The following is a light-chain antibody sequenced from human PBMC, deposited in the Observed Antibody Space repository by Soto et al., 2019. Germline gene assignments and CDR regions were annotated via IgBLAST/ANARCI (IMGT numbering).Light chain of an antibody. CDR2: AAS. CDR3: KQSYSTPHT. CDR1: QSISRY. J-gene: IGKJ1*01. V-gene: IGKV1-39*01. Sequence: DIQMTQSPSSLSASVGDRVTITCSASQSISRYLNWYQQKPGKAPKLLIYAASSLKSGAPTRFSGSGSETVFPLTISSLHPEDFANYYCKQSYSTPHTFGQGTKVEIK.